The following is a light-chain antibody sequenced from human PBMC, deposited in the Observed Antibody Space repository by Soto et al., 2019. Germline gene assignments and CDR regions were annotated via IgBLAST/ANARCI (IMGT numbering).Light chain of an antibody. Sequence: QSALTQPASVSGSLGQSITIFCTGTSSDVGGYNYVSWYQQHPGKAPRLMIFEVSDRPSGVSNRVSGSKSGSTASLTISGLQAEDEAVYYCSSYTGSSISVFGGGTKLTVL. CDR3: SSYTGSSISV. CDR2: EVS. V-gene: IGLV2-14*01. CDR1: SSDVGGYNY. J-gene: IGLJ3*02.